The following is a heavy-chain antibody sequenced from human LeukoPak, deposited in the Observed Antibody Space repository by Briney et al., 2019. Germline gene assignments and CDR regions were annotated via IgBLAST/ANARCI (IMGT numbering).Heavy chain of an antibody. J-gene: IGHJ5*02. CDR1: GFTFSSYA. CDR2: ISGSGGST. V-gene: IGHV3-23*01. D-gene: IGHD1-20*01. Sequence: PGGSLRLSCAASGFTFSSYAMSWVRQAPGKGLEWVSAISGSGGSTYYADSVKGRFTISRDNSKNTLYLQMNSLRAEDTAVYYCAKDIEYYWNVDNWFDPWGQGTLVTVSS. CDR3: AKDIEYYWNVDNWFDP.